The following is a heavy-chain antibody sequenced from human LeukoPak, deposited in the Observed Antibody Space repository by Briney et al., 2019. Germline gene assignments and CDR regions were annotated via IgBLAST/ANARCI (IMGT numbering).Heavy chain of an antibody. D-gene: IGHD2-8*01. J-gene: IGHJ4*02. Sequence: SETLSLTCTVSGGSISSYYWSWIRQPAGKGLEWIGRIYTSGSTNYNPSLKSRVTMSVDTSKNQFSLKLSSVTAADTAVYYCARENCTNGVCYKQLDYWGQGTLVTVSS. CDR3: ARENCTNGVCYKQLDY. V-gene: IGHV4-4*07. CDR1: GGSISSYY. CDR2: IYTSGST.